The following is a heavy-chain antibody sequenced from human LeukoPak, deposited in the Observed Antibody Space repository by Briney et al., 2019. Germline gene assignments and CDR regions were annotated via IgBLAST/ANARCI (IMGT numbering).Heavy chain of an antibody. V-gene: IGHV1-69*04. CDR3: ARGSRDSIDY. CDR2: IIPILGIA. D-gene: IGHD3-10*01. CDR1: GGTFSSYA. J-gene: IGHJ4*02. Sequence: ASVKVSCKASGGTFSSYAISWVRQAPGQGLEWMGRIIPILGIANYAQKFQGRVTITADKSTSTAYMGLSSLRSEDTAVYYCARGSRDSIDYWGQGTLVTVSS.